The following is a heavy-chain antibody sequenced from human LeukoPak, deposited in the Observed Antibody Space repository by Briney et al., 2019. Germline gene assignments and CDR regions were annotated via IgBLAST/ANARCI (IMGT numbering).Heavy chain of an antibody. CDR1: GGSISSSSYY. Sequence: SETLSLTCTVSGGSISSSSYYWGWIRQPPGKGLEWIGSIYYSGSTYYNPSLKSRVTISVDTSKNQFSLKLSSVTAADTAVYYCASAPVYRYFDLWGRGTLVTVSS. CDR2: IYYSGST. D-gene: IGHD4-11*01. CDR3: ASAPVYRYFDL. V-gene: IGHV4-39*07. J-gene: IGHJ2*01.